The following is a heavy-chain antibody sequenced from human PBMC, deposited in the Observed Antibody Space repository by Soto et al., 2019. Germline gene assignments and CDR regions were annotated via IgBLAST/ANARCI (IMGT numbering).Heavy chain of an antibody. V-gene: IGHV4-31*03. J-gene: IGHJ6*02. CDR2: IYYTGNT. CDR3: ARDGVETSSFSYYGMEV. Sequence: SETLSLTCTVSGGSISSGGYYWSWIRQHPGRGLEWIGYIYYTGNTYYNPSLQSRVTMSVDTSKNQFSLQLNSVTAADTAVYYCARDGVETSSFSYYGMEVWGQGTTVTVSS. CDR1: GGSISSGGYY. D-gene: IGHD2-2*01.